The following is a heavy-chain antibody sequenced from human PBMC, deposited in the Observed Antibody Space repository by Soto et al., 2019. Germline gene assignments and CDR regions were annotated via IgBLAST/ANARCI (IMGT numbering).Heavy chain of an antibody. J-gene: IGHJ6*02. CDR1: GFTFSSYA. CDR3: AKPPQRWRNYYYYGMDV. Sequence: PGGSLSLSCAASGFTFSSYAMSWVRQAPVKGLEWVSAISGSGGSTYYADSVKGRFTISRDNSKNTLYLQMNSLRAEDTAVYYCAKPPQRWRNYYYYGMDVWGQGTTVTVSS. D-gene: IGHD6-25*01. V-gene: IGHV3-23*01. CDR2: ISGSGGST.